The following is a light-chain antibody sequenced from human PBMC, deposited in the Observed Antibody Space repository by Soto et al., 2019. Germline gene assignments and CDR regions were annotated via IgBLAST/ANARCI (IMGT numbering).Light chain of an antibody. CDR3: LQATHWPLT. J-gene: IGKJ4*01. CDR1: QGLVFRDGNTF. CDR2: QVS. V-gene: IGKV2-30*01. Sequence: DVVLTQSPLSLPVTLGQPASISFRSSQGLVFRDGNTFLSWIQQRPGQSPRRLIYQVSKRDSGVPDRFSGSGSGTDFTLRISRVEAEDVGIYYCLQATHWPLTFGGGTRVEI.